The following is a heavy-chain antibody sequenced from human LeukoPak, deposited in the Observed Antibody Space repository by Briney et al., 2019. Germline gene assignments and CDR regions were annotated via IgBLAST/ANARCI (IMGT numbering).Heavy chain of an antibody. CDR1: GDSVSSNSVA. Sequence: SQTLSLTCAISGDSVSSNSVARNWIRQSPSRGLEWLGRTYYRSKWYNDHAVSVKGRMTINPDTSKNQFSLQLNSVTPEDTAVYYCARGYRQTLDYWGQGTLVTVSS. CDR3: ARGYRQTLDY. CDR2: TYYRSKWYN. D-gene: IGHD1-14*01. V-gene: IGHV6-1*01. J-gene: IGHJ4*02.